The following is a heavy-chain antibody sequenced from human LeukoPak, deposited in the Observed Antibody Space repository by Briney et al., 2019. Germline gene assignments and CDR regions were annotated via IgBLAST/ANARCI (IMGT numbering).Heavy chain of an antibody. CDR2: ISSNGGST. CDR1: GFTFSSYA. V-gene: IGHV3-64*01. Sequence: PGGSLRLSYAASGFTFSSYAMHWVRQAPGKGLEYVSAISSNGGSTYYANSVKGRFTISRDNSKNTLYLQMGSLRAEDMAVYYCARDQRSSKPFYYYYYYMDVWGKGTTVTVSS. D-gene: IGHD1-26*01. J-gene: IGHJ6*03. CDR3: ARDQRSSKPFYYYYYYMDV.